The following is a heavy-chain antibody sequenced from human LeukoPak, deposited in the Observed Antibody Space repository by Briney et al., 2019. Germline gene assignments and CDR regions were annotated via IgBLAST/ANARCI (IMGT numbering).Heavy chain of an antibody. CDR3: ASEKGDYGYTAMVTNDY. CDR1: GDSVSSNSAA. Sequence: SQTLSLTCAISGDSVSSNSAAWTWIRQSPSRGLEWLGRTYYRSKWYNDYAVSVKSRITINPDTSKNQFSLQLNSVTPEDTAVYYCASEKGDYGYTAMVTNDYWGQGTLVTVSS. D-gene: IGHD5-18*01. V-gene: IGHV6-1*01. J-gene: IGHJ4*02. CDR2: TYYRSKWYN.